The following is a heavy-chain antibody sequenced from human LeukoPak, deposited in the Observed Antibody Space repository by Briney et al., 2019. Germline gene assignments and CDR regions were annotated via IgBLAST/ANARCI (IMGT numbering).Heavy chain of an antibody. CDR2: VNWNGGST. Sequence: GGSLRLSCAASGFAFSNQAMGWVRQAPGKGLEWVSGVNWNGGSTGYADSVKGRFTISRDNAKNSLYLQMNSLRAEDTALYYCARSMSGSYYNEFDNWGQGTLVTVSS. J-gene: IGHJ4*02. V-gene: IGHV3-20*04. D-gene: IGHD3-10*01. CDR3: ARSMSGSYYNEFDN. CDR1: GFAFSNQA.